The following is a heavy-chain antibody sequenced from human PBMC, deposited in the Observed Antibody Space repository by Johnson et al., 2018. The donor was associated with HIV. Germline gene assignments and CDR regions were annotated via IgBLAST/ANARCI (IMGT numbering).Heavy chain of an antibody. J-gene: IGHJ3*01. CDR3: ERDPSRLRQSDF. D-gene: IGHD3-16*01. CDR1: GFTFSSYA. V-gene: IGHV3-7*01. CDR2: IKQDGSEK. Sequence: VQLVESGGGLVKPGGSLRLSCAASGFTFSSYAMHWVRQAPGKGLEWVANIKQDGSEKYYVDSVKGRFTISRDNAKNSVYLQMNSLRAEDTAVYYCERDPSRLRQSDFWGQGTMVTVAS.